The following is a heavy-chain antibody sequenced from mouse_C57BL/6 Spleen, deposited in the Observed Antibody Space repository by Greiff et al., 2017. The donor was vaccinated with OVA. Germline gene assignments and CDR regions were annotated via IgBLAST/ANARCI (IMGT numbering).Heavy chain of an antibody. CDR3: ARSVITTVVGDYFDY. J-gene: IGHJ2*01. CDR2: IYPGDGDT. Sequence: VQLQQSGPELVKPGASVKISCKASGYAFSSSWMNWVKQRPGKGLEWIGRIYPGDGDTNYNGKFKGKATLTADKSSSTAYMQLSSLTSEDSAVYFCARSVITTVVGDYFDYWGQGTTLTVSS. CDR1: GYAFSSSW. V-gene: IGHV1-82*01. D-gene: IGHD1-1*01.